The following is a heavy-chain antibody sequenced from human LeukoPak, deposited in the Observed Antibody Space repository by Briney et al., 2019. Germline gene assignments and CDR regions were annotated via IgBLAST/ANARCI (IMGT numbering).Heavy chain of an antibody. D-gene: IGHD2-2*01. V-gene: IGHV1-2*02. CDR1: GYTFTGYY. CDR3: ARGVVPAASSSVDY. J-gene: IGHJ4*02. Sequence: GASVKVSCKASGYTFTGYYMHWVRQAPGQGLEWMGWINPNSGGTNYAQKFQGRVTMTRDTSISTAYMELSRLRSDDTAVYYCARGVVPAASSSVDYWGQGTLVTVSS. CDR2: INPNSGGT.